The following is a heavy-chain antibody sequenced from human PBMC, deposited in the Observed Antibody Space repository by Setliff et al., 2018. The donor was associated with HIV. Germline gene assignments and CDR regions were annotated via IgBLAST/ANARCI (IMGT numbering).Heavy chain of an antibody. CDR1: GYSFTSHW. CDR2: IYPGDSDT. CDR3: ARLCGGVCYLARDAFDI. Sequence: PGESLKISCKGSGYSFTSHWIGWVRLMPGKGLEWMGIIYPGDSDTRYSASFHGQVTNSADKSINNAYLQVSSLKASDTAMYDCARLCGGVCYLARDAFDIWGQGTMVTVSS. J-gene: IGHJ3*02. V-gene: IGHV5-51*01. D-gene: IGHD2-21*02.